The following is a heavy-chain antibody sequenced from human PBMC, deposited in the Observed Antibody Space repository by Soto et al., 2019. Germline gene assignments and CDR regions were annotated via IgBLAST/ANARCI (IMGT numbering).Heavy chain of an antibody. CDR3: ARVCGGDCHYGMDV. Sequence: QVQLQESGPGLVKPSQTLSLTCTVSGGSISSGGYYWSWIRQHPGKGLEWIGYISYSGSTYYNPSLHSRVTISVDTSKNQFSLKLSSVTAADTAVYYCARVCGGDCHYGMDVWGQGTTVTVSS. V-gene: IGHV4-31*03. D-gene: IGHD2-21*02. CDR2: ISYSGST. J-gene: IGHJ6*02. CDR1: GGSISSGGYY.